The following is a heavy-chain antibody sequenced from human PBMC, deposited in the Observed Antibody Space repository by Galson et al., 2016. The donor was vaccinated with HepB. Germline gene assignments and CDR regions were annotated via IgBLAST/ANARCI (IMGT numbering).Heavy chain of an antibody. D-gene: IGHD6-19*01. V-gene: IGHV3-23*01. CDR1: GFSSNNYG. CDR2: ISDTGII. Sequence: SLRLSCAVSGFSSNNYGMIWVRQAPGKGLEWGSGISDTGIIHYADSVKGRFTISRDTSKNTLYLPMNSLRAGDTAVYYGAKDIARSNGWSRPGRNDYWGQGTLVSVSS. J-gene: IGHJ4*02. CDR3: AKDIARSNGWSRPGRNDY.